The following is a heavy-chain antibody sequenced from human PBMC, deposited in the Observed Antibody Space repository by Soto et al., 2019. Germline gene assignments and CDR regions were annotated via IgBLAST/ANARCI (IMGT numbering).Heavy chain of an antibody. CDR3: ARENYLTGTTHSDF. CDR1: GGSINGGGYY. V-gene: IGHV4-31*02. Sequence: SETLSLTCTVSGGSINGGGYYWSWIRQHPEKGLEWIGYIFYSGSAYYNPSLKSRTVMSVDTSKNQFSLKLSYVTDADTAVYYCARENYLTGTTHSDFWGQGTLVT. J-gene: IGHJ4*02. D-gene: IGHD1-7*01. CDR2: IFYSGSA.